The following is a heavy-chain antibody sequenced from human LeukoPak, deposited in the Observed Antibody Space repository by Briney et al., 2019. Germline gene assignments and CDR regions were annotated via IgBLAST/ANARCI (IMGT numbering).Heavy chain of an antibody. V-gene: IGHV3-9*01. CDR3: AKDMTTVTTSGSDY. CDR1: GFTFDDYA. CDR2: ISWNSGST. D-gene: IGHD4-17*01. Sequence: SGGSLRLSCVASGFTFDDYAMHWVRQVPGKGLEWVSGISWNSGSTGYADSVKGRFTISRDNAKNSLYLQMNSLRAEDTALYYCAKDMTTVTTSGSDYWGQGTLVTVSS. J-gene: IGHJ4*02.